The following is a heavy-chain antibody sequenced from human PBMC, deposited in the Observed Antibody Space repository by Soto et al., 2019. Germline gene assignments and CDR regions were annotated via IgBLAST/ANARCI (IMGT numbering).Heavy chain of an antibody. CDR3: ARGTMVRGVISPGLH. J-gene: IGHJ4*02. CDR2: ISYDGSNK. CDR1: GFTFSSYA. Sequence: QVQLVESGGGVVQPGRSLRLSCAASGFTFSSYAMHWVRQAPGEGLEWVAVISYDGSNKYYADSVKGRFTISRDNSKNTLYLQMDSLRAEDTAVYYCARGTMVRGVISPGLHWGQGTLVTVSS. V-gene: IGHV3-30-3*01. D-gene: IGHD3-10*01.